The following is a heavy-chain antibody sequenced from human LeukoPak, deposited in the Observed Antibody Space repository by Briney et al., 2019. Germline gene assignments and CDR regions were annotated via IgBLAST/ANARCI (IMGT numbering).Heavy chain of an antibody. V-gene: IGHV4-31*03. CDR1: GGSISSGGYY. J-gene: IGHJ4*02. Sequence: SQTLSLTCTVSGGSISSGGYYWSWIRQHPGKGLEWIGYIYYSGSTYYNPSLKSRVTISVDTSKNQFSLKLSSVTAADTAVYYCARSLNDYSNFFYFDYWGQGTLVTVSS. CDR3: ARSLNDYSNFFYFDY. D-gene: IGHD4-11*01. CDR2: IYYSGST.